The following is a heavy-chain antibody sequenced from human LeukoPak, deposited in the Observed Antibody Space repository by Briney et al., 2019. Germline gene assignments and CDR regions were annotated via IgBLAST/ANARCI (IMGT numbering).Heavy chain of an antibody. CDR3: ARDPYNGNYGDYYYYYMDV. CDR2: ISYDGSNK. CDR1: GFTFSSYA. V-gene: IGHV3-30*04. D-gene: IGHD1-26*01. Sequence: PGGSLRLSCAASGFTFSSYAMHWVRQAPGKGLEWVAVISYDGSNKYYADSVKGRFTISRDNSKNTLYLQMNSLRAEDTAVYYCARDPYNGNYGDYYYYYMDVWGKGTTVTISS. J-gene: IGHJ6*03.